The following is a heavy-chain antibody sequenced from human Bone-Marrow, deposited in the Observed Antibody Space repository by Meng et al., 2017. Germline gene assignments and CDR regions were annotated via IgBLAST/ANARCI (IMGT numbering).Heavy chain of an antibody. CDR1: GYSFTSYA. CDR3: ARGGIAAAAYSDH. CDR2: INAGNGQT. V-gene: IGHV1-3*01. Sequence: QVLLVQSGAEVKKPGASVKLSCEASGYSFTSYAIHWVRQAPGESLEWMGWINAGNGQTKYSERFQGRVAIARDTSANTAYMELSSLTSEDTAVYYCARGGIAAAAYSDHWGQGTLVTVSS. D-gene: IGHD6-13*01. J-gene: IGHJ4*02.